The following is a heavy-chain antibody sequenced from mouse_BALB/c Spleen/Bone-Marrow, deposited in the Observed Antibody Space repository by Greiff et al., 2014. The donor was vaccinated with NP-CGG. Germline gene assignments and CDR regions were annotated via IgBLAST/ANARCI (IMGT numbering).Heavy chain of an antibody. CDR3: ARRPWFAY. CDR2: INPGTGGT. CDR1: GYAFTHYL. V-gene: IGHV1-54*01. Sequence: QVQLQQSGAEQVRPGTSVKVSCKAAGYAFTHYLIDWIKQRPGQRPGQGLEWIGVINPGTGGTNYNEKFKGRATLTADNSSSTAYMQLSSLTSDDSAVYFCARRPWFAYWGQGTLVTVSA. J-gene: IGHJ3*01.